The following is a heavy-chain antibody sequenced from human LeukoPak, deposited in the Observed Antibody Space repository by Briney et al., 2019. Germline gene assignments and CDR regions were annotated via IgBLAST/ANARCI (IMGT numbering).Heavy chain of an antibody. CDR2: ISSSGSTI. CDR3: ARVSYYGSGSYSPNWFDP. V-gene: IGHV3-48*03. CDR1: GFTFSSCE. Sequence: PGGSLRLSCAASGFTFSSCEMNWVRQAPGKGLEWVSYISSSGSTIYYADSVKGRFTISRDNAKNSLYLQMNSLRAEDTAVYYCARVSYYGSGSYSPNWFDPWGQGTLVTVSS. J-gene: IGHJ5*02. D-gene: IGHD3-10*01.